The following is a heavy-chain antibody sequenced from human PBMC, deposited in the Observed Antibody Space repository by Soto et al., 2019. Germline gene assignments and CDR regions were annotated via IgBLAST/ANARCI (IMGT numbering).Heavy chain of an antibody. CDR3: AATYYYGSGGYGMDV. Sequence: PGASLKISCKGSGYSFTSYWISWVRQMPGKGLEWMGRIDPSDSYTNYSPSFQGHVTISADKSISTAYLQWSSLKASDTAMYYCAATYYYGSGGYGMDVWGQGTTVTVSS. V-gene: IGHV5-10-1*01. J-gene: IGHJ6*02. CDR2: IDPSDSYT. D-gene: IGHD3-10*01. CDR1: GYSFTSYW.